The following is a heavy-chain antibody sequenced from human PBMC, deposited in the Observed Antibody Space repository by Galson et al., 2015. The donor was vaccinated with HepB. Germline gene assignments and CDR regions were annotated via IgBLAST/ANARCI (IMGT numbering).Heavy chain of an antibody. V-gene: IGHV4-30-4*01. CDR3: ARGKRMIFGVVDSPPYGACFDF. CDR2: IHYSGHT. Sequence: TLSLTCTVSGGSTTSVDYYWSWFRQPPGKGLEWLGYIHYSGHTLYSPSLRGRISMSVDTSSKRFSLEMTSVAAADTAVYYCARGKRMIFGVVDSPPYGACFDFWGQGTLVTVSS. CDR1: GGSTTSVDYY. D-gene: IGHD3/OR15-3a*01. J-gene: IGHJ4*02.